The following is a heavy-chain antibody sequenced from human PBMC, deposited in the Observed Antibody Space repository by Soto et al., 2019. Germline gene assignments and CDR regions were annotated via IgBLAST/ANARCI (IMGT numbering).Heavy chain of an antibody. D-gene: IGHD4-17*01. CDR2: IYYSGST. V-gene: IGHV4-59*01. CDR1: GSSISSCY. J-gene: IGHJ4*02. Sequence: PSETLSLTCTVSGSSISSCYWSWIRQPPGKGLEWIGSIYYSGSTNYNPSLKGRVIISVDSSKKQLSLRLNSVTAADTAVYYCTRVGGYYGDYPNFDYWGQGALVTVSS. CDR3: TRVGGYYGDYPNFDY.